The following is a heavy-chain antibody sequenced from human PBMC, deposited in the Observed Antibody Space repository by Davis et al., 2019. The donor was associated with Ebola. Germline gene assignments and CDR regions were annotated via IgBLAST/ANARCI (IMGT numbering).Heavy chain of an antibody. V-gene: IGHV3-64*04. CDR1: GFTFSSYA. D-gene: IGHD6-13*01. CDR3: AKDQAAAAGY. J-gene: IGHJ4*02. CDR2: ISTNGENT. Sequence: GESLKISCSASGFTFSSYAMHWVRQAPGKGLESVSRISTNGENTYYAESVKGRFTISRDNSKDTLYLQMNSLRAEDTAVYYCAKDQAAAAGYWGQGTLVTVSS.